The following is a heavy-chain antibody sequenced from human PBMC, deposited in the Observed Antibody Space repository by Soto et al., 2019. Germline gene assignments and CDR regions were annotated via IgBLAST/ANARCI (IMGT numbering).Heavy chain of an antibody. CDR1: GGSISSGSYY. J-gene: IGHJ4*02. D-gene: IGHD3-16*02. CDR3: AALPPYASRRSDYDYIWGSYRYRPGTIDY. CDR2: FSYSGST. V-gene: IGHV4-39*01. Sequence: SETLSLTCTVSGGSISSGSYYWDWIRQPPGKGLEWIGSFSYSGSTNYNPSLKSRVTISVDTSNNHFSLRLGSVTAADTAVYYCAALPPYASRRSDYDYIWGSYRYRPGTIDYWGQGTLVTVS.